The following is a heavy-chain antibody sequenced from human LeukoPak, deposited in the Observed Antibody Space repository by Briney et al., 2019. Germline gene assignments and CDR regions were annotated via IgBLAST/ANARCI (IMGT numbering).Heavy chain of an antibody. CDR2: IGTAGDT. CDR3: ARYYGSGNFDY. CDR1: GFTFSSYD. D-gene: IGHD3-10*01. J-gene: IGHJ4*02. Sequence: GGSLRLSCAASGFTFSSYDMHWVRQATGKGLEWVSRIGTAGDTYYPGSVKGRFTISRENAKNSLYLQMNSLRAGDTAVYHCARYYGSGNFDYWGQGTLVTVSS. V-gene: IGHV3-13*04.